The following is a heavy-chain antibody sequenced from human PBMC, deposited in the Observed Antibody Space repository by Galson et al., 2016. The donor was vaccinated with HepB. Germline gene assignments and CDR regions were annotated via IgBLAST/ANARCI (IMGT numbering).Heavy chain of an antibody. D-gene: IGHD3-10*01. CDR3: ARESRMVRGVITYFFEY. CDR1: GFTVSSNY. Sequence: SLRLSCAASGFTVSSNYMSWVRQAPGKGLEWVSVIYSGGSTYYAASVKGRFTISRDNSKNPLSLQMNSLRAEDTAVYYCARESRMVRGVITYFFEYWGQGTLVTVSS. V-gene: IGHV3-53*01. CDR2: IYSGGST. J-gene: IGHJ4*02.